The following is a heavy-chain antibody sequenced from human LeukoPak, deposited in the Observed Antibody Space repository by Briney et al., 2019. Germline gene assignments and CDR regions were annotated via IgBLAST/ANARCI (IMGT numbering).Heavy chain of an antibody. CDR3: ASGREYYGSGSHDDAFDI. CDR2: INPNSGGT. J-gene: IGHJ3*02. D-gene: IGHD3-10*01. Sequence: ASVKVSCKASGYIFTGYYMHWVRQAPGQGLEWMGWINPNSGGTNYAQKFQGRVTMTRDTSISTAYMELSRLRSDDTAVYYCASGREYYGSGSHDDAFDIWGQGTMVTVSS. V-gene: IGHV1-2*02. CDR1: GYIFTGYY.